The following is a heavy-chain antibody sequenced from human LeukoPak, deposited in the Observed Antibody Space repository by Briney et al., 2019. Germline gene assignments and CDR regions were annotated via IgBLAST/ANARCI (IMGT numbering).Heavy chain of an antibody. CDR3: ARGSADPY. Sequence: GGSLRLSCAASGFTFSSYGMHWFRQAPGKGLVWVSQIDPDGTSTTYADSVKGRFTISRDNAKNTLYLQMNSLRAEDTAVYYCARGSADPYWGQGTLVTVSS. V-gene: IGHV3-74*01. D-gene: IGHD1-26*01. CDR1: GFTFSSYG. J-gene: IGHJ4*02. CDR2: IDPDGTST.